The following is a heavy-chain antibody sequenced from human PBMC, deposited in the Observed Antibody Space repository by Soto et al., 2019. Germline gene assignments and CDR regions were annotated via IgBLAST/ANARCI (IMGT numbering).Heavy chain of an antibody. J-gene: IGHJ4*02. CDR3: ARPRYDGSGTPFDH. V-gene: IGHV3-74*01. CDR1: GFTFSSYW. Sequence: EVQLVESGGALVQPGGSLRLSCAASGFTFSSYWLPCVAQAPGKGLVGVSRINGDGSTKTNADSVKGRFIISRDNAKNMLYLQMNSLTAEDTAVYYCARPRYDGSGTPFDHWGQGTLVTVSS. CDR2: INGDGSTK. D-gene: IGHD3-22*01.